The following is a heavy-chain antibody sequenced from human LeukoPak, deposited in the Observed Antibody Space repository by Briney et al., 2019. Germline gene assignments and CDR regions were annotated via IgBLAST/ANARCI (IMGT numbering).Heavy chain of an antibody. Sequence: GRSLRLSCAASGFTFSSYGMYWVRQAPGKGLEWVAVIWYDGSNKYYADSVKGRFTISRDNSENTLYLQMNSLRAEDTAVYYCARDRAATPDYWGQGTLVTVSS. D-gene: IGHD2-15*01. CDR3: ARDRAATPDY. V-gene: IGHV3-33*01. CDR1: GFTFSSYG. CDR2: IWYDGSNK. J-gene: IGHJ4*02.